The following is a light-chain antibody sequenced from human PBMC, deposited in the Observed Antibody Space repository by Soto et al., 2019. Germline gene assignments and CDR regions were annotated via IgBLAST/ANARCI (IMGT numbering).Light chain of an antibody. J-gene: IGLJ2*01. CDR2: EVN. CDR3: NSYTDTTTPV. V-gene: IGLV2-14*01. Sequence: QSVLTQPASVSGSPGQSITIFCTGTSSNYVSWYQQYPGKAPKLIIYEVNNRPSGVSNRFSGSKSGNTASLTISWLQPEDEADYHCNSYTDTTTPVFGGGTKVTVL. CDR1: SSNY.